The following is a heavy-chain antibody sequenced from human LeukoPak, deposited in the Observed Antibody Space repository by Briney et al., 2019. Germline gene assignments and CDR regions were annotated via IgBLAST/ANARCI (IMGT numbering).Heavy chain of an antibody. D-gene: IGHD3-10*01. CDR1: GYTFTGYY. CDR3: ARVRYYGSGKEYYFDY. J-gene: IGHJ4*02. Sequence: GASVKVSCKASGYTFTGYYMHWVRQAPGQGLEWMGWINPNSGGTNYAQKFQGRVTMTRDTSISTAYMELSRLRSDGTAVYYCARVRYYGSGKEYYFDYWGQGTLVTVSS. CDR2: INPNSGGT. V-gene: IGHV1-2*02.